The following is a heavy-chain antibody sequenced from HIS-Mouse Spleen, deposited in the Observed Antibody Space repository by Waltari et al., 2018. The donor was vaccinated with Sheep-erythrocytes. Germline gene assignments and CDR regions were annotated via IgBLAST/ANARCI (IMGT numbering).Heavy chain of an antibody. CDR1: GSRVTSSW. J-gene: IGHJ3*02. CDR3: ARRTYYDFWSGYYTDAFDI. V-gene: IGHV5-51*03. Sequence: EAQLVPPGAEGKKPGEALKISCQGSGSRVTSSWSGRVTQMPGKGLAWMGILYPGDSDTRYSPSFQGQVTISADKSISTAYLQWSSLKASDTAMYYCARRTYYDFWSGYYTDAFDIWGQGTMVTVSS. D-gene: IGHD3-3*01. CDR2: LYPGDSDT.